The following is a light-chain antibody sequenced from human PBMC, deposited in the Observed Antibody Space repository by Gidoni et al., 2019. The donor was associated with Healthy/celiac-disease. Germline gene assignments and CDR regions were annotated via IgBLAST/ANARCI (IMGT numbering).Light chain of an antibody. Sequence: SYVLTPPPSLSVAPRQTARITCGGNNIGSKSVHWYQQKPGQAPVLVVYEDSDRPSGIPERFSGSNSGNTATLTSSRVEAGDEADYYCQVWDSSSDHHVVFGGGTKLTVL. CDR2: EDS. CDR3: QVWDSSSDHHVV. J-gene: IGLJ2*01. CDR1: NIGSKS. V-gene: IGLV3-21*02.